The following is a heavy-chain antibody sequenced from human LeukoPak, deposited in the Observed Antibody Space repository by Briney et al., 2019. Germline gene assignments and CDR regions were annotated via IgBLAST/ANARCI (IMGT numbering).Heavy chain of an antibody. D-gene: IGHD3-10*01. CDR1: GCAVSNNY. CDR2: IHGGGTT. J-gene: IGHJ4*02. Sequence: GGSLRLSCAASGCAVSNNYVSWVRQAPGKGLEWVSLIHGGGTTYYADSVKGRFTISTDTSQNTVYLQMNSLRAEDTAVYYCARDRQAVRGVIVYFDYWGQGTLVTVSS. V-gene: IGHV3-53*01. CDR3: ARDRQAVRGVIVYFDY.